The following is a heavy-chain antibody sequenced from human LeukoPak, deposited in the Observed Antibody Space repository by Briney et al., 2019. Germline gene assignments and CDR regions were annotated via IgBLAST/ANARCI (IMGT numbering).Heavy chain of an antibody. V-gene: IGHV3-74*01. CDR1: GFTFSNYW. Sequence: GGSLRLSCVASGFTFSNYWMHWVRQSPGKGLVWVSRINTDGRSTSYADSVKGRFTISRGNAKDTLYLQMNSLRAEDTAVYYCARPGVQSSSTWFDPWGQGTLVTVSS. J-gene: IGHJ5*02. D-gene: IGHD6-13*01. CDR3: ARPGVQSSSTWFDP. CDR2: INTDGRST.